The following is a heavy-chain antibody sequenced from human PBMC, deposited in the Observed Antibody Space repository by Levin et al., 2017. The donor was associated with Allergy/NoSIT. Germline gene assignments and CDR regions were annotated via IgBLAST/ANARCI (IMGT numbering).Heavy chain of an antibody. CDR1: GFTFRTYA. CDR2: ISYDGSVK. D-gene: IGHD6-13*01. Sequence: TGGSLRLSCAASGFTFRTYAMHWVRQAPGKGLEWVAVISYDGSVKYYADSVKGRFTISRDNSKNTLFLQMNSLRDEDTAVYYCASGDSAGAYHYYAMDVWGQGTTVTVSS. CDR3: ASGDSAGAYHYYAMDV. J-gene: IGHJ6*02. V-gene: IGHV3-30-3*01.